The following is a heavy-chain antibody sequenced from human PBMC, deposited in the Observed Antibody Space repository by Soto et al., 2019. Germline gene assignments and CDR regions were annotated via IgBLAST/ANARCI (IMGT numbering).Heavy chain of an antibody. D-gene: IGHD2-2*01. J-gene: IGHJ5*02. CDR1: GGSISSGGYY. V-gene: IGHV4-31*03. CDR2: IYYSGDI. Sequence: SETLSLTCTVSGGSISSGGYYWNWIRQPPGKGLEWIGYIYYSGDIYYSPSLKSRVTISLDTSKNQFSLKLSSVTAADTAVYYCARDPANWFDPCGQGPLVTVSS. CDR3: ARDPANWFDP.